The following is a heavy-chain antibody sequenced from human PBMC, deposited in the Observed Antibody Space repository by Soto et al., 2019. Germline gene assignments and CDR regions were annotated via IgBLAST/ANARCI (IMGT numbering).Heavy chain of an antibody. Sequence: GGSLRLSCAASGFTFSSYAMHWVRQAPGKGLEWVAVISYDGSNKYYADSVKGRFTISRDNSKNTLYLQMNSLRAEDTAVYYWARVPWELWDYFDYWGQGTLVTVSS. J-gene: IGHJ4*02. CDR2: ISYDGSNK. CDR3: ARVPWELWDYFDY. D-gene: IGHD1-26*01. CDR1: GFTFSSYA. V-gene: IGHV3-30-3*01.